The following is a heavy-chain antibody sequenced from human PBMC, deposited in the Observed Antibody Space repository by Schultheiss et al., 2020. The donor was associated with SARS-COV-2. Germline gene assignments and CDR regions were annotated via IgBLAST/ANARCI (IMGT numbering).Heavy chain of an antibody. D-gene: IGHD1-7*01. V-gene: IGHV3-11*04. CDR1: GFTFSDYY. J-gene: IGHJ6*02. Sequence: GGSLRLSCAASGFTFSDYYMSWIRQAPGKGLEWVSYISSSGSTIYYADSVKGRFTISRDNAKNSLYLQMNSLRAEDTAVYYCARAGTTFPRAEYYYYGMDVWGQGTTVTVSS. CDR3: ARAGTTFPRAEYYYYGMDV. CDR2: ISSSGSTI.